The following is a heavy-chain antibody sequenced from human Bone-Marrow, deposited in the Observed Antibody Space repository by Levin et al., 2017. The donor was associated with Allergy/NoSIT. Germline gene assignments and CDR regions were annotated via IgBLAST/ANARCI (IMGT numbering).Heavy chain of an antibody. CDR1: GFTFSNYW. Sequence: AGGSLRLSCAASGFTFSNYWMHWVRQAPGKGLVWVSSIHADGSSSMYADSVKGRFTISRDNAKNTLYLQMNSLRVEDAAVYYCARYGSGSNLKDPFDYWGQGTLVTVSS. J-gene: IGHJ4*02. D-gene: IGHD3-10*01. V-gene: IGHV3-74*03. CDR2: IHADGSSS. CDR3: ARYGSGSNLKDPFDY.